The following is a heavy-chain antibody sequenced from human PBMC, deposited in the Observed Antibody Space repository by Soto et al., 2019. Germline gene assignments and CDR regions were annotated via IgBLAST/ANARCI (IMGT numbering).Heavy chain of an antibody. V-gene: IGHV3-9*01. CDR3: ARSWSGSTSGRVDV. CDR2: INWDGYSI. J-gene: IGHJ6*02. Sequence: PGGSLRLSCVASGFNFDYHVMHWVRQVPGKGLEWVGHINWDGYSIGYGGSVRGRFTISRDNAKNTLYLQMNSLRRGDTALYYCARSWSGSTSGRVDVWGQGTTVTVSS. D-gene: IGHD3-3*01. CDR1: GFNFDYHV.